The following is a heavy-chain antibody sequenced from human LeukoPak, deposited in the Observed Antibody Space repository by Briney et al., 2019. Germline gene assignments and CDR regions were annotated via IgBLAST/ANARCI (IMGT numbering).Heavy chain of an antibody. J-gene: IGHJ4*02. CDR2: INHSGST. D-gene: IGHD3-22*01. V-gene: IGHV4-34*01. CDR3: ATAPGYYYDSSGYYYFDY. CDR1: GGSFSGYY. Sequence: PSETLSLTCAVYGGSFSGYYWSWIRQPPGKGLEWIVEINHSGSTNYNPSLKSRVTISVDTSKNQFSLKLSSVTAADTAVYYCATAPGYYYDSSGYYYFDYWGQGTLVTVSS.